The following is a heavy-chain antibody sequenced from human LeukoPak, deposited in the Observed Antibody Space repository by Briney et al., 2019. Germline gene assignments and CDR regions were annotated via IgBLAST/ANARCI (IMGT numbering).Heavy chain of an antibody. D-gene: IGHD2-2*01. V-gene: IGHV3-23*01. Sequence: GGSLRLSCAASGFTFSSYAMSWVRQAPGKGLEWVSAISGSGGSTYYADSVKGRFTISRDNSKNTLYLQMNSLRAEDTAVYYCTRHSDTYCSRANCYVDNFYGLDVWGQGTRVTVSS. CDR2: ISGSGGST. J-gene: IGHJ6*02. CDR1: GFTFSSYA. CDR3: TRHSDTYCSRANCYVDNFYGLDV.